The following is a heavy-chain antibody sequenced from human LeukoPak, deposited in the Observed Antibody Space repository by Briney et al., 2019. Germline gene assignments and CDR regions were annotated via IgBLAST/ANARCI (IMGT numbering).Heavy chain of an antibody. CDR3: TIDPVVPAAMESVF. Sequence: PGGSLRLSCAASGFTFSNAWMNWVRQAPGKGLEWVGRIKSKTDGGTTDYAAPVKGRFTISGDDSKNTVYLQMNSLKTEDTAVYFCTIDPVVPAAMESVFWGQGTLVTVSS. J-gene: IGHJ4*02. D-gene: IGHD2-2*01. CDR1: GFTFSNAW. V-gene: IGHV3-15*01. CDR2: IKSKTDGGTT.